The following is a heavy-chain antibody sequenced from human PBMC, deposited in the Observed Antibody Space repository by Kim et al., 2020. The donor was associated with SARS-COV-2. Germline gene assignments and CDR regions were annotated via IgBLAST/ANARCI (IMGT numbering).Heavy chain of an antibody. Sequence: SETLSLICAVYGGSFSGYYWSWIRQPPGKGLEWIGEINHSGRTNYNPSLKSRVTISVDTSKNQFSRKLSTVTAADTAVYYCARGDYGWGSYRYWGYWVQGTLVTVSS. D-gene: IGHD3-16*02. CDR1: GGSFSGYY. CDR2: INHSGRT. J-gene: IGHJ4*02. CDR3: ARGDYGWGSYRYWGY. V-gene: IGHV4-34*01.